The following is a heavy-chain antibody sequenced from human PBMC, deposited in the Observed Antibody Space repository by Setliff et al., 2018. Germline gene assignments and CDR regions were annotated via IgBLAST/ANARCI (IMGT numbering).Heavy chain of an antibody. D-gene: IGHD5-12*01. CDR2: INPNSGGT. V-gene: IGHV1-2*04. CDR3: ARSGWLREYYFDY. J-gene: IGHJ4*02. Sequence: RASVKVSCKASGYIFTGYYMHWVRQAPGQGLEWMGRINPNSGGTNYAQKFQGWVTMTRDTSISTAYMELSRLRSDDTAVYYCARSGWLREYYFDYWGQGTLVTVSS. CDR1: GYIFTGYY.